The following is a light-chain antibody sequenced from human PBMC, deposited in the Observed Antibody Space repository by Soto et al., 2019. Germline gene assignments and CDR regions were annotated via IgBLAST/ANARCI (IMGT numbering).Light chain of an antibody. CDR2: EVS. CDR1: SSDIGAYDY. Sequence: QSALTQPASLSGSPGQSITISCTGTSSDIGAYDYVSWFQQHPGKAPKLTIYEVSNRPSGVSNRFSGSKSGYTASLTISGLQAEDEADYYCSSYTTSSTYVFGPGTKVTVL. V-gene: IGLV2-14*03. J-gene: IGLJ1*01. CDR3: SSYTTSSTYV.